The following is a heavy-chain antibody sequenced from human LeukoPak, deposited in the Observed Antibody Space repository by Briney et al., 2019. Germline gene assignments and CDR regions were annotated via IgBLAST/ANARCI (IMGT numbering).Heavy chain of an antibody. Sequence: GGSLRLSCAASGFTFSSFEMNWVRQAPGKGLAWISYMSSTGTTIYYADSVKGRFTISRDNAKNSLYLQMNSLRVEDTAVYYCARVGRYGVDYWGQGTLVSVSS. V-gene: IGHV3-48*03. CDR1: GFTFSSFE. J-gene: IGHJ4*02. D-gene: IGHD5-18*01. CDR3: ARVGRYGVDY. CDR2: MSSTGTTI.